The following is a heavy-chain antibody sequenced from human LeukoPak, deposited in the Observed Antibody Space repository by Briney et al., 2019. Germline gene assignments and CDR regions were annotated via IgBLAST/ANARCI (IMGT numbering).Heavy chain of an antibody. V-gene: IGHV6-1*01. J-gene: IGHJ4*02. CDR3: ARDRGSGYDPAYYFDY. CDR1: GDSVSGNNAA. D-gene: IGHD5-12*01. CDR2: TYYRSKWYN. Sequence: SQTLSLTCAISGDSVSGNNAAWNWIRQSPSRGLEWLGRTYYRSKWYNDYAVSVKSRITINPDTSKNQFSLQLNSVTPEDTAVYYCARDRGSGYDPAYYFDYWGQGTLVTVSS.